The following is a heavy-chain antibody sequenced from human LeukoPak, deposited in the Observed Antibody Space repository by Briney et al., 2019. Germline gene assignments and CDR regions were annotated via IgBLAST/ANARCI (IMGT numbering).Heavy chain of an antibody. J-gene: IGHJ3*02. Sequence: KPGEALKISCKGSGYSFTSYWIGWVRQMPGKGLEWMGIIYPGDSDTRYSPAFQGQVTVSADKSISTAYLQWSSLKASDTAMYYCASPSDYYDSSGYYDDDFDIWGQGTMVTVSS. CDR3: ASPSDYYDSSGYYDDDFDI. CDR2: IYPGDSDT. CDR1: GYSFTSYW. D-gene: IGHD3-22*01. V-gene: IGHV5-51*03.